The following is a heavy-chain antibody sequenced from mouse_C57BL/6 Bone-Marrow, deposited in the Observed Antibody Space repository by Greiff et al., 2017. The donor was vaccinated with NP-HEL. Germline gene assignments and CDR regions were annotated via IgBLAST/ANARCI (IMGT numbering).Heavy chain of an antibody. Sequence: EVQLQQSGPELVKPGASVKISCKASGYSFTGYYMHWVKQSHGNILDWIGYIYHYNGVSSYNQKFKGKAKLTVDKSSSTAYMELRSLTSEDSAVYYCARLGITTVVNYYYAMDYWGHGTSVTVSS. CDR1: GYSFTGYY. CDR2: IYHYNGVS. J-gene: IGHJ4*01. D-gene: IGHD1-1*01. V-gene: IGHV1-31*01. CDR3: ARLGITTVVNYYYAMDY.